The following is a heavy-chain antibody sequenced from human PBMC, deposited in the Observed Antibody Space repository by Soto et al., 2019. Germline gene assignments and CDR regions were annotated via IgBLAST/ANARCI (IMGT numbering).Heavy chain of an antibody. Sequence: EVPLVESGGGLLQPGGSLRLSCAASGFTFSSYSMNWVRQAPGKGLEWVSYISSSSSIIHYADSVKGRFTISRDNAKNSLFLQMNSLRAEDTAVYYCAILRYCTGGRCYDLEYWGQGTLVTVSS. CDR2: ISSSSSII. V-gene: IGHV3-48*01. J-gene: IGHJ4*02. CDR3: AILRYCTGGRCYDLEY. D-gene: IGHD2-15*01. CDR1: GFTFSSYS.